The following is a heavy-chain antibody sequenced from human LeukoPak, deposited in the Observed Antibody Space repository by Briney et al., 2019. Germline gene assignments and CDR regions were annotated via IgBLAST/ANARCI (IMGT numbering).Heavy chain of an antibody. V-gene: IGHV1-2*02. Sequence: ASVKVSCKASGYTFTSYYMHWVRQAPGQGLEWMGWINPNSGGTNYAQKFQGRVTMTRDTSISTAYMELSRLRSDDTAVYYCARESASSSIIYYMDVWGKGTTVTVSS. D-gene: IGHD6-6*01. CDR3: ARESASSSIIYYMDV. CDR1: GYTFTSYY. J-gene: IGHJ6*03. CDR2: INPNSGGT.